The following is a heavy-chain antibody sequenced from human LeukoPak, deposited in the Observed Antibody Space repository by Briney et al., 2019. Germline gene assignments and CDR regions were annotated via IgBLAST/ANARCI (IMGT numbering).Heavy chain of an antibody. J-gene: IGHJ4*02. CDR3: AKDRGASCYNIFDY. Sequence: GGSLRLSCAAAGFTFSSYAMSWVRQAPGKGLEWVAGISGSGGSAYFADSVKGRFTISRDTSKNTLYLQMNSLRAEGTAVYYCAKDRGASCYNIFDYWGQGIPVTVSS. CDR2: ISGSGGSA. D-gene: IGHD2-2*02. V-gene: IGHV3-23*01. CDR1: GFTFSSYA.